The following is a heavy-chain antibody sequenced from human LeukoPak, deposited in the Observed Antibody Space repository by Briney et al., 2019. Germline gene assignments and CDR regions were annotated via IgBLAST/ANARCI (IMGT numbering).Heavy chain of an antibody. D-gene: IGHD6-19*01. J-gene: IGHJ6*02. Sequence: GGSLRLSRAASGFTLSSYGMHWVRQAPGKGLEWVAVISYDGSNKYYADSVKGRFTISRDNSKNTLYLQMNSLRAEDTAVYYCAKDTSSGPLYYGMDVWGQGTTVTVSS. CDR3: AKDTSSGPLYYGMDV. V-gene: IGHV3-30*18. CDR1: GFTLSSYG. CDR2: ISYDGSNK.